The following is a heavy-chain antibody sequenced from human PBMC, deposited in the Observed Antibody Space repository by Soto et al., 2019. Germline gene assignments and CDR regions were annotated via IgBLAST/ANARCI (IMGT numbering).Heavy chain of an antibody. V-gene: IGHV1-2*02. CDR2: INPHSGDT. Sequence: QVQLVQSGAEVKKPGASVKFSYVASGYTFTYHYIHWVRQAPGQGLEWMGWINPHSGDTIYAQKFQGRVTLTRDTSISTAYMELSRLRSDDTAVYYCARGRTVNFYGMDVWGQGTTVTVSS. CDR3: ARGRTVNFYGMDV. J-gene: IGHJ6*02. D-gene: IGHD4-17*01. CDR1: GYTFTYHY.